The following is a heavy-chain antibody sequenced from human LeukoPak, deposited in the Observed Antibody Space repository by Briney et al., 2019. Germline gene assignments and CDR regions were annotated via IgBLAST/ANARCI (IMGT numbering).Heavy chain of an antibody. V-gene: IGHV3-33*08. Sequence: GGSLRLSCAASGFTFSSYAMSWVRQAPGKGLEWVAVIWYDGSNKYYADSVKGRFTISRDNSKNTLYLQMNSLRAEDTAVYYCARGGNYGGIYYFDYWGQGTLVTVSS. CDR2: IWYDGSNK. D-gene: IGHD4-23*01. CDR3: ARGGNYGGIYYFDY. J-gene: IGHJ4*02. CDR1: GFTFSSYA.